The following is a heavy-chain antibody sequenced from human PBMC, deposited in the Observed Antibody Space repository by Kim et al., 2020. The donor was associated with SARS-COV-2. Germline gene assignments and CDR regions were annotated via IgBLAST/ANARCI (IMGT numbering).Heavy chain of an antibody. CDR2: ISGSGGST. D-gene: IGHD6-13*01. V-gene: IGHV3-23*01. Sequence: GGSLRLSCAASGFTFSSYAMSWVRQAPGKGLEWVSAISGSGGSTYYADSVKGRFTISRDNSKNTLYLQMNSLRAEDTAVYYCAKDRGVPGIAAAGTNYYYYYGMDVWGQGTTVTVSS. CDR1: GFTFSSYA. J-gene: IGHJ6*02. CDR3: AKDRGVPGIAAAGTNYYYYYGMDV.